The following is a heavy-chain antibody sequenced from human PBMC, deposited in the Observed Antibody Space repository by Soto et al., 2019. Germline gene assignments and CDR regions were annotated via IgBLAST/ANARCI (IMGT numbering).Heavy chain of an antibody. CDR1: GFMFSTYR. CDR3: ARFVSISTGETPWYFDL. CDR2: ISNSTT. J-gene: IGHJ2*01. Sequence: EVQLVESGGGSVQPGGSLRLSCAASGFMFSTYRMNWVRQAPGKGLQWVSYISNSTTYYADSVKGRFTISRDNAKNSLYLRMKSLRDEDTAVYYCARFVSISTGETPWYFDLWGRGTLVTVSS. V-gene: IGHV3-48*02. D-gene: IGHD2-2*01.